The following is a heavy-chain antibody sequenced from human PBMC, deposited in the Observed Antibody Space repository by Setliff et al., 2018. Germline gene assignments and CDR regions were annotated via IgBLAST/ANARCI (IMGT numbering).Heavy chain of an antibody. CDR2: IYTSWST. CDR1: GDSISSRRNY. Sequence: SSETLSLTCTVSGDSISSRRNYWGWFRQPAGKELEWIGQIYTSWSTNYNPSLKSRVTISLDTSKNQISLKLTSVTAADTAVYYCGRGFSRIEGWGNWFDPWGQGILVTVSS. D-gene: IGHD2-15*01. CDR3: GRGFSRIEGWGNWFDP. J-gene: IGHJ5*02. V-gene: IGHV4-61*09.